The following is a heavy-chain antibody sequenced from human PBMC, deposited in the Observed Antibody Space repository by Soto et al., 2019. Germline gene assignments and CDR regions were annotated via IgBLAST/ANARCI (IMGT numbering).Heavy chain of an antibody. D-gene: IGHD2-2*01. CDR1: GGSFSGYY. J-gene: IGHJ6*03. V-gene: IGHV4-34*01. CDR2: INHSGST. CDR3: ARGIVVVPAARYYYYYYMDV. Sequence: SETLSLTCAVYGGSFSGYYWSWIRQPPGKGLEWIGEINHSGSTNYNPSLKSRVTISVDTSKNQFSLKLSSVTAADTAVYYCARGIVVVPAARYYYYYYMDVWGKGTTVTVSS.